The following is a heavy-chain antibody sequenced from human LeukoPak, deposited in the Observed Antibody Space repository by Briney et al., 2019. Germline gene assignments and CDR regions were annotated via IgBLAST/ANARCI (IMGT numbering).Heavy chain of an antibody. CDR3: ARDGLVVAIQPAYFDH. Sequence: KPGGSLRLSCAASGFTFSSYSMNWVRQAPGKGLEWVSSISSSSSYIYYADSVKGRFTISRDNAKNSLYLQMNSLRAEDTAVYYCARDGLVVAIQPAYFDHWGQGTLVTVSS. CDR1: GFTFSSYS. J-gene: IGHJ4*02. D-gene: IGHD2-15*01. V-gene: IGHV3-21*01. CDR2: ISSSSSYI.